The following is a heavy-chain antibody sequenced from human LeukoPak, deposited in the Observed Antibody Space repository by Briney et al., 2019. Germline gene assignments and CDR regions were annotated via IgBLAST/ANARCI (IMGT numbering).Heavy chain of an antibody. CDR1: GYTFTSYG. J-gene: IGHJ4*02. CDR2: ISAYNGNT. V-gene: IGHV1-18*01. Sequence: ASVKVSCKASGYTFTSYGISWVRQAPGQGLEWMGWISAYNGNTNYAQKLQGRVTMTRDTSISTAYMELSRLRSDDTAVYYCARRRITGTIDYWGQGTLVTVSS. D-gene: IGHD1-7*01. CDR3: ARRRITGTIDY.